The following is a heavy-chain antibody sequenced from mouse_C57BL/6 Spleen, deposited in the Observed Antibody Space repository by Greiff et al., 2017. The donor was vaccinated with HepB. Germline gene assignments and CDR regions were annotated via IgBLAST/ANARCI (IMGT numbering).Heavy chain of an antibody. CDR2: IRNKANGYTT. CDR3: ASYLAYYSNYAIFYYAMDY. D-gene: IGHD2-5*01. Sequence: EVTLVESGGGLVQPGGSLSLSCAASGFTFTDYYMSWVRQPPGKALEWLGFIRNKANGYTTEYSASVKGRFTISRDNSQSILYLQMNALRAEDSATYYCASYLAYYSNYAIFYYAMDYWGQGTSVTVSS. CDR1: GFTFTDYY. J-gene: IGHJ4*01. V-gene: IGHV7-3*01.